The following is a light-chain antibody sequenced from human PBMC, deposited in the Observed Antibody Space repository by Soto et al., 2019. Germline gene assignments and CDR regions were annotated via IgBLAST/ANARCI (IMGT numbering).Light chain of an antibody. V-gene: IGKV1-5*01. CDR1: QNVNSW. Sequence: DIQMTQSPSTLSASVGDRVTITCRASQNVNSWLAWYQQKPGKAPKFLIYDASNVESGVPSRFSGRGSGTEFTLTISSLQPDDFATYDCQRYNSNSRTFGQGTRV. J-gene: IGKJ1*01. CDR3: QRYNSNSRT. CDR2: DAS.